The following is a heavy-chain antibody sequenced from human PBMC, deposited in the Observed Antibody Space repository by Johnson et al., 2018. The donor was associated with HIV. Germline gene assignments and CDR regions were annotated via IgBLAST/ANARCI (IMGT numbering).Heavy chain of an antibody. CDR3: ARENWGQRMNAFDI. Sequence: QVYLVESGGGVVQPGRSLRLSCAASGFTFSSYAMHWVRQAPGKGLEWVAVISYDGSNKYYADSVKGRFTISRDNSKNTLYLQMNSLRAEDTAVYYCARENWGQRMNAFDIWGQGTMVTVSS. CDR1: GFTFSSYA. CDR2: ISYDGSNK. D-gene: IGHD7-27*01. V-gene: IGHV3-30*04. J-gene: IGHJ3*02.